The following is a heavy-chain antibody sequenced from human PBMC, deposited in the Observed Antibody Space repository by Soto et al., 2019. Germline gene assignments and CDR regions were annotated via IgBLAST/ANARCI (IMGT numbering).Heavy chain of an antibody. V-gene: IGHV2-5*02. D-gene: IGHD3-10*01. J-gene: IGHJ4*02. CDR3: SHNNDNGSGSVY. CDR2: IYWGNDK. Sequence: QITLKESAPTLVKPTQTLTLTCDFSGFSLNTRGVGVGWIRQPPGKALAWLALIYWGNDKRYSSSLKSRLTNTTDTPIDHFHRMMTDIDPMDTATYYDSHNNDNGSGSVYWCQSTLVTVSS. CDR1: GFSLNTRGVG.